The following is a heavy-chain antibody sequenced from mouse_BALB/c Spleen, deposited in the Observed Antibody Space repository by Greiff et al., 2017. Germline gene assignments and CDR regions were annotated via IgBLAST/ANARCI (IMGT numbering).Heavy chain of an antibody. J-gene: IGHJ4*01. D-gene: IGHD3-2*01. CDR3: TRDSSGYVEAMDY. Sequence: EVHLVESGGGLVQPGGSMKLSCVASGFTFSNYWMNWVRQSPEKGLEWVAEIRLKSNNYATHYAESVKGRFTISRDDSKSSVYLQMNNLRAEDTGIYYCTRDSSGYVEAMDYWGQGTSVTVSS. CDR2: IRLKSNNYAT. V-gene: IGHV6-6*02. CDR1: GFTFSNYW.